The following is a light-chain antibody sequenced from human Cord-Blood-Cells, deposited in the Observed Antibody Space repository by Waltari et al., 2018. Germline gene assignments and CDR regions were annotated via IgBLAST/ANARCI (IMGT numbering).Light chain of an antibody. Sequence: QSALTQPASVSGSPGQSITISCTGTSSDVGGYNYVPWYQQHPGKAPKLMIYDVSKRPSGVSNRFSGSKSGNTASLTISGLQAEDEADYYCSSYTSSSTWVFGGGIKLTVL. J-gene: IGLJ3*02. CDR1: SSDVGGYNY. CDR3: SSYTSSSTWV. V-gene: IGLV2-14*01. CDR2: DVS.